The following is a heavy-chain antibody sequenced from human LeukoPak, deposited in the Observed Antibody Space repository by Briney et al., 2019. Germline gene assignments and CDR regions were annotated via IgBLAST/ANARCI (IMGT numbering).Heavy chain of an antibody. J-gene: IGHJ4*02. CDR1: GLSFSSQI. V-gene: IGHV3-33*08. D-gene: IGHD1-26*01. CDR2: IWYDGTKK. Sequence: GGSLRLSCAAAGLSFSSQIMHWVRQAPGKGLEWVALIWYDGTKKYYTDSVKGRFTISRDNSKNTLYLQMNSLRAEDTAVYYCARKSGSYPDYWGQGTLVTVSS. CDR3: ARKSGSYPDY.